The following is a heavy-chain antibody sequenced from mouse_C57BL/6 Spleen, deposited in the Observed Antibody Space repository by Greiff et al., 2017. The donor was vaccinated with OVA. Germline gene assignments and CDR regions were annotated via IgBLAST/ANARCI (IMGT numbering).Heavy chain of an antibody. J-gene: IGHJ2*01. CDR1: GYTFTSYW. CDR3: ARYDYHIDY. D-gene: IGHD2-4*01. CDR2: IDPSDSYT. V-gene: IGHV1-69*01. Sequence: QVQLQQSGAELVMPGASVKLSCKASGYTFTSYWMHWVKQRPGQGLEWIGEIDPSDSYTNYNQKFKGKSTLTVDKSSSTAYMQLSSLTSEDSAVYCYARYDYHIDYWGQGTTLTVSS.